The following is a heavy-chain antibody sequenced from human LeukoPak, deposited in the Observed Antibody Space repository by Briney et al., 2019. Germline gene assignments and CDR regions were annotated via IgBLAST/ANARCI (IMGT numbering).Heavy chain of an antibody. D-gene: IGHD7-27*01. V-gene: IGHV3-7*01. CDR2: INEDGTGT. Sequence: GGSLRLPCAVSGFSIGSSWLSGVRQTPGKGLEGIAKINEDGTGTYYVDSVKGRFTVSRDNAKNSLYLQMRSLRAEDTAVYYCARDPAWGAADFWGQGTLVTVSS. CDR1: GFSIGSSW. CDR3: ARDPAWGAADF. J-gene: IGHJ1*01.